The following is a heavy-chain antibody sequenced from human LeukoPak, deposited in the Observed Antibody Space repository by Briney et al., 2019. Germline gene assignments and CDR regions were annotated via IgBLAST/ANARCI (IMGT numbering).Heavy chain of an antibody. Sequence: ASVKVSCKASGYTFTSYGIGWVRQAPGQGLEWMGWISAYNGNTNYAQKLQGRVTMTTDTSTSTAYMELRSLRSDDTAVYYCARAKGYSSTSCYARWFDPWGQGTLVTVSS. CDR3: ARAKGYSSTSCYARWFDP. J-gene: IGHJ5*02. V-gene: IGHV1-18*01. D-gene: IGHD2-2*01. CDR1: GYTFTSYG. CDR2: ISAYNGNT.